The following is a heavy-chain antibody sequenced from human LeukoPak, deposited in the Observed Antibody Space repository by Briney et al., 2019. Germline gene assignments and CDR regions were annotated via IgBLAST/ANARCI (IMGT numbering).Heavy chain of an antibody. CDR3: ARGPSGSGSYMVDY. CDR1: GYTFTDYY. V-gene: IGHV1-2*02. J-gene: IGHJ4*02. Sequence: AASVKVSCKASGYTFTDYYLLWVRQAPGQGLEWMGWIKTNSGATDYAQNFEARVTMTRDSYKTTAYMELSSLRFEDTAVYYCARGPSGSGSYMVDYWGQGTLVIVSS. D-gene: IGHD1-26*01. CDR2: IKTNSGAT.